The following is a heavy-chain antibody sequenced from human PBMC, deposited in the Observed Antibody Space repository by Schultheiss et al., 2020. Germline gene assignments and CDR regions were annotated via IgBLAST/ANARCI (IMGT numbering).Heavy chain of an antibody. CDR2: IYYSGST. J-gene: IGHJ4*02. D-gene: IGHD3-9*01. V-gene: IGHV4-39*01. Sequence: SETLSLTCTVSGGSISSSSYYWGWIRQPPGKGLEWIGSIYYSGSTYYNPSLKSRVTISVDTSKNQFSLKLSSVTAADTAVYYCAMWKYYDILTGYYDYWGQGTLVTVSS. CDR3: AMWKYYDILTGYYDY. CDR1: GGSISSSSYY.